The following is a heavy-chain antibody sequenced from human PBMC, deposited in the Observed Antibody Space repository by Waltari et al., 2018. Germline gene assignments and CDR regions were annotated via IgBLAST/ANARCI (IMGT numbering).Heavy chain of an antibody. J-gene: IGHJ5*02. Sequence: EVQLLESGGGLVQPGGSLRLSCAASGFTFSSYAMSWVRQAPGKGLEWVSAISGSGGSTYYADSGKGRFTISRDNSKNTLYLQMNSLRAEDTAVYYCAKGVWWLLLQTAFDPWGQGTLVTVSS. CDR2: ISGSGGST. CDR3: AKGVWWLLLQTAFDP. CDR1: GFTFSSYA. D-gene: IGHD3-22*01. V-gene: IGHV3-23*01.